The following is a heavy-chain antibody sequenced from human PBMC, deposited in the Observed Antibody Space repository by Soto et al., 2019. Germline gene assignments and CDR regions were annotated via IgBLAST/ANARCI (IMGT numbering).Heavy chain of an antibody. CDR3: ERVTGKLGFLEWLPRGGMDV. D-gene: IGHD3-3*01. J-gene: IGHJ6*02. CDR1: GGSISSGGYY. CDR2: IYYSGST. V-gene: IGHV4-31*03. Sequence: QVQLQESGPGLVKPSQTLSLTCTVSGGSISSGGYYWSWIRQHPGKGLEWIGYIYYSGSTYYNPSLKLRVTISVDTAKTQFPLKLSSVTAADTAVYYCERVTGKLGFLEWLPRGGMDVWGQGTTVTVSS.